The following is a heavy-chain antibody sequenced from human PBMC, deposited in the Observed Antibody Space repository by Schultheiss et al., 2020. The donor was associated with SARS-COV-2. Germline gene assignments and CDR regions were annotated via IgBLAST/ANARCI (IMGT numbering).Heavy chain of an antibody. CDR1: GFTFSSYA. CDR2: ISYDGSNK. CDR3: TRVGATLYYFDY. V-gene: IGHV3-30-3*01. D-gene: IGHD1-26*01. Sequence: GGSLRLSCAASGFTFSSYAMYWVRQAPVKGLEWVAVISYDGSNKYYADSVKGRFTISRDNSKNTLYLQMNSLKTEDTAVYYCTRVGATLYYFDYWGQGTLVTVSS. J-gene: IGHJ4*02.